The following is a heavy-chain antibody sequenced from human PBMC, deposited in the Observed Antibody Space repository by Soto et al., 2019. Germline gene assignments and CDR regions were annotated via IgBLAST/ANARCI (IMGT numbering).Heavy chain of an antibody. D-gene: IGHD3-9*01. J-gene: IGHJ4*02. CDR1: GFTFDDYA. Sequence: GGSLRLSCAASGFTFDDYAMHWVRQAPGKGLEWVSGISWNSGSIGYADSVKGRFTISRDNAKNSLYLQMNSLRAEDTALYYCAKGPYYDILTGYYPSDYFDYWGQGTLVTVSS. V-gene: IGHV3-9*01. CDR2: ISWNSGSI. CDR3: AKGPYYDILTGYYPSDYFDY.